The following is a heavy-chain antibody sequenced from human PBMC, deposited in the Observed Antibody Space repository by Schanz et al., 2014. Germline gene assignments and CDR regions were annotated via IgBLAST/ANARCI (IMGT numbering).Heavy chain of an antibody. D-gene: IGHD2-15*01. J-gene: IGHJ4*02. CDR2: ISYDGSNK. CDR1: GFTFSDHY. CDR3: SRDRRYCSGGSCLAFDY. Sequence: VQLVESGGGLVQPGGSLRLSCAASGFTFSDHYMDWVRQAPGKGLEWVAVISYDGSNKYYADSVKGRFTISRDNSKNTLYLQMNTLRAEDTAVYYCSRDRRYCSGGSCLAFDYWGQGTLVTVSS. V-gene: IGHV3-30-3*01.